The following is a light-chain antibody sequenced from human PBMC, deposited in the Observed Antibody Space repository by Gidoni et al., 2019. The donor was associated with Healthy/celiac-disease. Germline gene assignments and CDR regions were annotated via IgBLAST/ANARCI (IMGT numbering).Light chain of an antibody. J-gene: IGLJ2*01. CDR3: QSYDSSLSVHVV. Sequence: QSVLTQPPSVSGAPGQGVTIPNLGAGYDVHWYQQLPGTAPKLLSYGNRNRPSGVPDRVSGSKSGTAASLAITGLQAEDEADYYCQSYDSSLSVHVVFGGGTKLTGL. CDR2: GNR. CDR1: LGAGYD. V-gene: IGLV1-40*01.